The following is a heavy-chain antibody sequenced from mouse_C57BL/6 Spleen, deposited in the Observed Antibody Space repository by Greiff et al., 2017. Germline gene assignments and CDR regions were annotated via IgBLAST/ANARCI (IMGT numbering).Heavy chain of an antibody. V-gene: IGHV5-17*01. CDR3: AGDYDGFAY. Sequence: DVKLVESGGGLVKPGGSLKLSCAASGFTFSDYGMHWVRQAPEKGLEWVAYISSGSSTIYYADTVKGRFTISRDNAKNTLFLQMTSLRSEDTAMYYCAGDYDGFAYWGQGTLVTVSA. CDR2: ISSGSSTI. D-gene: IGHD2-4*01. J-gene: IGHJ3*01. CDR1: GFTFSDYG.